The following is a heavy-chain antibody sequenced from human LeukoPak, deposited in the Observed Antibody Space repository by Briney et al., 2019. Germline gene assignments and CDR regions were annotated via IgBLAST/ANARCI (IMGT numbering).Heavy chain of an antibody. J-gene: IGHJ6*02. D-gene: IGHD3-10*01. CDR1: GYSFHSYC. V-gene: IGHV5-51*01. Sequence: GVSLKISCKVSGYSFHSYCIGWVRQMRGKGLEWMGIIYPGPSDTRYTPSFQGQVTISADKSISTAYLQWSGLKASDTAMYYCARSAMVRGVMYYFGMDVWGQGTTVTVSS. CDR3: ARSAMVRGVMYYFGMDV. CDR2: IYPGPSDT.